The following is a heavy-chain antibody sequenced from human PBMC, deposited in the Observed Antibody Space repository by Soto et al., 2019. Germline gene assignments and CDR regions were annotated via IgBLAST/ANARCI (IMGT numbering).Heavy chain of an antibody. CDR1: GYTFTGYY. CDR2: INPNSGGT. J-gene: IGHJ6*02. CDR3: ARDKYGSSSWGYYYYYGMDV. V-gene: IGHV1-2*02. Sequence: ASVKVSCKASGYTFTGYYMHWVRQAPGQGLEWMGWINPNSGGTNYAQKFQGRVTMTRDTSISTAYMELSRLRSDDTAVYYCARDKYGSSSWGYYYYYGMDVWGQGTTVTVSS. D-gene: IGHD6-6*01.